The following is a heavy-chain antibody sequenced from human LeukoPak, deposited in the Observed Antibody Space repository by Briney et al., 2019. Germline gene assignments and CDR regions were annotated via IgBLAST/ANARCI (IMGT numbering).Heavy chain of an antibody. D-gene: IGHD2-15*01. CDR2: VFYNGNT. CDR3: ARRSPLLAVVTAHYYDY. V-gene: IGHV4-39*01. CDR1: GDSVSNTNYF. Sequence: PSETLSLTCTVSGDSVSNTNYFWGWIRQPPGKYLEWIGEVFYNGNTYYNPSLKSRVTIFRDTSKNQFSLMLTSVTAADTAIYFCARRSPLLAVVTAHYYDYWGQGTLVTVSS. J-gene: IGHJ4*02.